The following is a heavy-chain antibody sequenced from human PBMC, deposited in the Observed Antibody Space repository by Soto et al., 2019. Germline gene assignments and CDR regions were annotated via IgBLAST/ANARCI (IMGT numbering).Heavy chain of an antibody. V-gene: IGHV3-9*01. CDR2: ISPDGDTI. J-gene: IGHJ6*02. Sequence: EVQLIESGGGWVQPGTSLRVSCAASGFTFRGYAMNWVRQAPGKGLEWVAGISPDGDTIAYADSVKGRFTLFRDNAKNSLYQRMTSLTAKGTGLYYCAKGGYDLIYYIGLAAWGRGTSVTVSS. CDR1: GFTFRGYA. CDR3: AKGGYDLIYYIGLAA. D-gene: IGHD5-12*01.